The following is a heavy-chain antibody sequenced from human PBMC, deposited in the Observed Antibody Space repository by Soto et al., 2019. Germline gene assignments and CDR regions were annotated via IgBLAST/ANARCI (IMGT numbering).Heavy chain of an antibody. V-gene: IGHV4-59*01. CDR2: IYFNGNT. J-gene: IGHJ4*02. CDR1: AASFSKYY. Sequence: TSETLSLTCTGSAASFSKYYWTWIRQPPGKGLEWIGYIYFNGNTKYNPSLEGRLTISIDTSKKEFSLKLTSVTAADAAVYYCASVTFGGIVLAHWGQGTLVTVSS. D-gene: IGHD3-16*01. CDR3: ASVTFGGIVLAH.